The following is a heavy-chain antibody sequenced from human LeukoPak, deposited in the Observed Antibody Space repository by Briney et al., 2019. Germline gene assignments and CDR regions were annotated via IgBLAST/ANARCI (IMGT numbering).Heavy chain of an antibody. CDR3: ARDPGIAAAARYFDL. J-gene: IGHJ2*01. CDR2: IIPIFGTA. Sequence: ASVKVSCKASGGTFSSYAISWVRQAPGQGLEWMGGIIPIFGTANYAQKFQGRVTITADKSTSTAYMELSSLRSDDTAVYYCARDPGIAAAARYFDLWGRGTLVTVSS. CDR1: GGTFSSYA. D-gene: IGHD6-13*01. V-gene: IGHV1-69*06.